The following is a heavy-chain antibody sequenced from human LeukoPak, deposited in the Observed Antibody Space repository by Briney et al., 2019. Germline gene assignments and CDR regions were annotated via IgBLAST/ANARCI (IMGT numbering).Heavy chain of an antibody. CDR1: GFTFSSYW. D-gene: IGHD1-26*01. CDR2: INSDGSST. J-gene: IGHJ3*02. Sequence: GGSLRLSCAASGFTFSSYWMHWVRQAPGKGLVWVSRINSDGSSTSYADSVKGGFTTSRDNAKNTLYLQMNSLRVEDTAVYYCARDSGFDAFDIWGQGTMDTVSS. V-gene: IGHV3-74*01. CDR3: ARDSGFDAFDI.